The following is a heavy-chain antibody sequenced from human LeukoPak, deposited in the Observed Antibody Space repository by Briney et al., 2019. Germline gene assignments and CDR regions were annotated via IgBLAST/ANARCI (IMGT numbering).Heavy chain of an antibody. CDR3: AKGQNRNGGALAY. J-gene: IGHJ4*02. Sequence: GSLRLSCVASGLSVRGSYMSWVRQAPGKGLEWVSAIYSGDRTYYADSVKGRFTISRDNSKNTLYLQMDSLRAEDTAVYYCAKGQNRNGGALAYWGQGTLVTVSS. CDR2: IYSGDRT. D-gene: IGHD3-16*01. V-gene: IGHV3-53*05. CDR1: GLSVRGSY.